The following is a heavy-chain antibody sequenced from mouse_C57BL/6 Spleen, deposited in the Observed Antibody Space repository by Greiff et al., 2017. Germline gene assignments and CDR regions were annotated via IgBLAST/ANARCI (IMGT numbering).Heavy chain of an antibody. CDR1: GYSFTSYY. D-gene: IGHD1-1*01. J-gene: IGHJ2*01. Sequence: VQLQQSGPELVKPGASVKISCKASGYSFTSYYIHWVKQRPGQGLEWIGWIYPGSGNTKYNEKFKGKATLTADTSSSTAYLQLSSLTSEDSAVYYCARPLTTVVAGADYWGQGTTLTVSS. CDR3: ARPLTTVVAGADY. V-gene: IGHV1-66*01. CDR2: IYPGSGNT.